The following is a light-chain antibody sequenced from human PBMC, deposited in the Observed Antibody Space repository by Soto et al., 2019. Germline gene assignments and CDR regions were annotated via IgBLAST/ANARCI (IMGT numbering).Light chain of an antibody. V-gene: IGKV3-20*01. CDR1: QSLSSSY. Sequence: EIVLTQSPGTLSLSPGQRATLSCRASQSLSSSYLAWYQQKPGQAPRLLIYGASSRATGIPDRFSGSGSGTDFTLTISRLEPEDFAVYYCQQYDGSPTWTFGQGTKXEIK. J-gene: IGKJ1*01. CDR3: QQYDGSPTWT. CDR2: GAS.